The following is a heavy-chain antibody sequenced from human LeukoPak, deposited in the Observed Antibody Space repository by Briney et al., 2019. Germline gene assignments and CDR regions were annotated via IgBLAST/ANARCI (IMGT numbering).Heavy chain of an antibody. CDR3: AATESGYDYVWGSYPGDAFDI. CDR2: ISYDGSNK. CDR1: GFTFSSYA. D-gene: IGHD3-16*02. V-gene: IGHV3-30*04. Sequence: GRSLRLSCAASGFTFSSYAMHWVRQAPGKGLEWVAVISYDGSNKYYADSVKGRFTISRDNSKNTLYLQMNSLRAEDTAVYYCAATESGYDYVWGSYPGDAFDIWGQGTMVTVSS. J-gene: IGHJ3*02.